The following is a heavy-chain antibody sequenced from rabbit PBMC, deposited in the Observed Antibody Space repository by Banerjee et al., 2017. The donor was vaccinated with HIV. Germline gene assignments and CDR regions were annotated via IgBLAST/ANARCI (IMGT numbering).Heavy chain of an antibody. J-gene: IGHJ6*01. Sequence: QEQLQESGGGLFQPGGSLTLTCKASGFDFSSNAMCWVRQAPGKGLEWIACIYAGSSGLTYYASWVNGRFTISRTSSTTVTLQMTSLTAADTATYFCARTYGSNGDDYYFNGWGPGTLVTVS. CDR1: GFDFSSNA. CDR2: IYAGSSGLT. D-gene: IGHD6-1*01. CDR3: ARTYGSNGDDYYFNG. V-gene: IGHV1S45*01.